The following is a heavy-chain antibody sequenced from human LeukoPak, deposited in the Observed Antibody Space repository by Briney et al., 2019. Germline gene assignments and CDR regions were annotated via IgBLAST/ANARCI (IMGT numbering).Heavy chain of an antibody. Sequence: SETLSLTCTVSGGSLSSYYWSWVRQPPGRGLEWIGYIYYSGSTNYNPSLKSRVTISVDTSKSQFSLKLRSVTAADTAVYYCAREGRNWYGYWHYWGQGTLVTVSS. J-gene: IGHJ4*02. V-gene: IGHV4-59*01. CDR2: IYYSGST. CDR1: GGSLSSYY. D-gene: IGHD1-1*01. CDR3: AREGRNWYGYWHY.